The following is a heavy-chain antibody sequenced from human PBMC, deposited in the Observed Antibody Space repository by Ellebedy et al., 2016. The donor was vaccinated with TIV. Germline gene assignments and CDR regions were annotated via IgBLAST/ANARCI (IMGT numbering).Heavy chain of an antibody. Sequence: PGGSLRLSCATSGFTLSRYAMNWVRQAPGKGLEWISYISGSSAKIDYADSVKGRFTISRDNAKNSLYLQMNSLRAEDTAVYYCARDPSNGNNWYKYFDSWGRGTLVTVSS. V-gene: IGHV3-48*04. CDR2: ISGSSAKI. CDR3: ARDPSNGNNWYKYFDS. D-gene: IGHD6-13*01. J-gene: IGHJ4*02. CDR1: GFTLSRYA.